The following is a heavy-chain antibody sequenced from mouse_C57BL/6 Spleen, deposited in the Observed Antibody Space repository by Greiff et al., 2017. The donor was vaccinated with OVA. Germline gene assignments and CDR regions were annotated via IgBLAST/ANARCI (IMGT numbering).Heavy chain of an antibody. Sequence: QVQLQQPGAELVRPGSSVKLSCKASGYTFTSYWMDWVKQRPGQGLEWIGNIYPSDSETHYNQKFKDKATLTVDKSSSTAYMQLSSLTSEDSAVYYCARDRDHYDYDGRTSWFAYWGQGTLVTVSA. CDR1: GYTFTSYW. J-gene: IGHJ3*01. CDR3: ARDRDHYDYDGRTSWFAY. CDR2: IYPSDSET. V-gene: IGHV1-61*01. D-gene: IGHD2-4*01.